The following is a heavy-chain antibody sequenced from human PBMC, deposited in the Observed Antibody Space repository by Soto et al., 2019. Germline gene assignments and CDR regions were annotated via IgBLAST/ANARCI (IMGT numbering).Heavy chain of an antibody. Sequence: QVQLQESGPGLLKPSETLSLTCTVSGGSVSSGYYFWSWIRQPPGEGLEWIGYIYHTGSTSYNPSLKSRVTMSLDTAKNQFSLRLKSLTAADTAVYYCAREVPRIVPDWGQGVLVTVSS. CDR2: IYHTGST. CDR3: AREVPRIVPD. CDR1: GGSVSSGYYF. D-gene: IGHD1-26*01. V-gene: IGHV4-61*01. J-gene: IGHJ4*02.